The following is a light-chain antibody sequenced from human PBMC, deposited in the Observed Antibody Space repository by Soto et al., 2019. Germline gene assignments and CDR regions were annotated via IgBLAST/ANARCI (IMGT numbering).Light chain of an antibody. CDR3: LLSYSGARV. CDR1: TGVVASGHY. Sequence: QAVVTQEPSLTVSPGGTVTLTCGSSTGVVASGHYPFWFQQKPGQAPRTLIYDTSNRTSWTPARFSGSLLGGKAALTLSGAQHEDEAESYCLLSYSGARVFGGGTKLTVL. CDR2: DTS. V-gene: IGLV7-46*01. J-gene: IGLJ2*01.